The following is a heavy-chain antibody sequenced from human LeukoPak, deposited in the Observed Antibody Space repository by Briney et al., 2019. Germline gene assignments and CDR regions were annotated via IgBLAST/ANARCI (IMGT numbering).Heavy chain of an antibody. V-gene: IGHV3-23*01. CDR2: ISGSGGNT. CDR3: AKTRVDIVATIDAFDI. Sequence: GGSLRLSCAASGFTFSNYAMNWVRQAPGKGLEWVSAISGSGGNTYYADSVKGRFTISRDNSKNTLYLQMKSLRAEDTAVYYCAKTRVDIVATIDAFDIWGQGTMVTVSS. CDR1: GFTFSNYA. J-gene: IGHJ3*02. D-gene: IGHD5-12*01.